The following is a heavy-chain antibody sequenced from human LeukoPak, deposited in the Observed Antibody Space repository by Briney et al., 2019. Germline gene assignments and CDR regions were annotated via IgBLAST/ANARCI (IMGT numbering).Heavy chain of an antibody. D-gene: IGHD3-16*01. CDR2: ISGDGTRT. CDR3: ARDRGSDY. Sequence: GGSLRLSCAASGFSFSSYAMTWARQAPVKGLEWVSAISGDGTRTYYADSVKGRFTISRDNSKNTLYLEMSSLRAEDTAVYYCARDRGSDYWGQGTLVTVSS. J-gene: IGHJ4*02. V-gene: IGHV3-23*01. CDR1: GFSFSSYA.